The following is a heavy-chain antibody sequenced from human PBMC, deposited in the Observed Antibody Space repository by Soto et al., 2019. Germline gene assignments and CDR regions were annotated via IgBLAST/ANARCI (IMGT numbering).Heavy chain of an antibody. D-gene: IGHD5-18*01. CDR3: ARRWIQLWFGGNFDYGMDV. V-gene: IGHV4-4*02. Sequence: SETLSLTCAVSGGSIISSNWWSWVRQPPGKGLEWIGEIYHSGSTNYNPSLKSRVTISVDKSKNQFSLKLSSVTAADTAVYYCARRWIQLWFGGNFDYGMDVWGQGTTVTVSS. J-gene: IGHJ6*02. CDR1: GGSIISSNW. CDR2: IYHSGST.